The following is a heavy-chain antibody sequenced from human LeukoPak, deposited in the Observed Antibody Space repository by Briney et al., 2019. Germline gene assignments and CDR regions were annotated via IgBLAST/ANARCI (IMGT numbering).Heavy chain of an antibody. Sequence: PSQTLSLTCTVSGGSISSGGYYWSWTRQHPGKRLEWVGYIYYSGSTYYNPSLKSRVTISVDTSKNQFSLKLSSVTAADTAVYYCARVRCGGSCYYLGGMDVWGQGTTVTVSS. CDR3: ARVRCGGSCYYLGGMDV. CDR2: IYYSGST. CDR1: GGSISSGGYY. V-gene: IGHV4-31*03. J-gene: IGHJ6*02. D-gene: IGHD2-15*01.